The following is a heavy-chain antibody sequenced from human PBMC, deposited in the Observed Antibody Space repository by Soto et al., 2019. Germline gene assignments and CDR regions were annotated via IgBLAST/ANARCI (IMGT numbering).Heavy chain of an antibody. Sequence: GGSLRLSCAASGFTFSIFAMSWVRQSPGKGLEWVSTISGSGGSTYYADAVKGRFTISRDNSMGTLYLQMKSLRVEDTAIYYCAKEVSLGSTVDLGYWGQGALVPVSS. CDR2: ISGSGGST. CDR3: AKEVSLGSTVDLGY. D-gene: IGHD7-27*01. V-gene: IGHV3-23*01. J-gene: IGHJ1*01. CDR1: GFTFSIFA.